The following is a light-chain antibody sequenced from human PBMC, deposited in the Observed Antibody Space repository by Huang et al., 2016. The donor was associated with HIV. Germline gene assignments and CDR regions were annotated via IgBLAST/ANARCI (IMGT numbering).Light chain of an antibody. Sequence: DIQMTQSPPTLSASVGDTVILTCRASRSIPPSLAWYQQKPGQAPKLLIYDASTLDGGVPLRFSGSGSGTEFTLTITSVQPDDFASYYCQQFKGVPYTFGRGTKLEIK. CDR1: RSIPPS. CDR2: DAS. J-gene: IGKJ2*01. V-gene: IGKV1-5*01. CDR3: QQFKGVPYT.